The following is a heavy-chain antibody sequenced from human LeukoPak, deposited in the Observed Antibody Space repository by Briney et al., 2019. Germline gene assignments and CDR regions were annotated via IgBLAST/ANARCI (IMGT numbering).Heavy chain of an antibody. CDR3: ANTDKGQWHPSYWFAP. J-gene: IGHJ5*02. Sequence: GGSLRLSCAASGVTFSNAAMTWGGQSPGKGGEGGSDMSASGDTTDYADSVKGRVTISRDNSKHTLYLQMNSLRAEDTAVYYYANTDKGQWHPSYWFAPWGQGTLVTVSS. CDR2: MSASGDTT. V-gene: IGHV3-23*01. D-gene: IGHD6-19*01. CDR1: GVTFSNAA.